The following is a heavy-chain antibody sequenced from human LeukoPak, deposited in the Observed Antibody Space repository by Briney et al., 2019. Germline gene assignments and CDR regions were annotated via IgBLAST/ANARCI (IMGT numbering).Heavy chain of an antibody. Sequence: GESLKISCKGSGDSINNYWIGWVRQMPGKGLEWMGIIYPADSDIRYSPSFQGQVTISADKSISTAYLQWSSLKASDTAMYYCARQEYCSGGSCYTWFDPWGQGTLVTVSS. V-gene: IGHV5-51*01. CDR1: GDSINNYW. D-gene: IGHD2-15*01. J-gene: IGHJ5*02. CDR3: ARQEYCSGGSCYTWFDP. CDR2: IYPADSDI.